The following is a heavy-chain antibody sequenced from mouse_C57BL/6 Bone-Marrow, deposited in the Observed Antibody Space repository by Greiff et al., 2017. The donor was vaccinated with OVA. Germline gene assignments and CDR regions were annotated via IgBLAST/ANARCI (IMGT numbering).Heavy chain of an antibody. CDR2: IGPSDSYT. J-gene: IGHJ3*01. D-gene: IGHD2-3*01. Sequence: QVQLQQPGAELVMPGASVKLSCKASGYTFTSYWMHWVKQRPGQGLEWIGEIGPSDSYTNYTQKFKGQSTLTVDKSSSTAYMQLSSLTSEDSAVYYCARTDDGYSFAYWGRGKLVTVSA. CDR1: GYTFTSYW. CDR3: ARTDDGYSFAY. V-gene: IGHV1-69*01.